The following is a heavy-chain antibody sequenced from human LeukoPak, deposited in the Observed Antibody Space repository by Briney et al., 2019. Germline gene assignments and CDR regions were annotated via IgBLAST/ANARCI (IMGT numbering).Heavy chain of an antibody. CDR2: IRYDGSKT. J-gene: IGHJ1*01. CDR1: GFTFSTYG. CDR3: ATYSSLNRREFQY. Sequence: GGSLRLSCAASGFTFSTYGIHWARQAPGKGLEWVAFIRYDGSKTHYADSVKGRFTISRDNSKNMVYLQMNSLRAEDTAVYYCATYSSLNRREFQYWGQGTLLTVSS. D-gene: IGHD3-22*01. V-gene: IGHV3-30*02.